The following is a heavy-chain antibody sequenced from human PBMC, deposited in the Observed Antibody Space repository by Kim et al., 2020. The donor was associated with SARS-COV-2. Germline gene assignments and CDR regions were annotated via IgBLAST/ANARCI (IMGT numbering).Heavy chain of an antibody. D-gene: IGHD2-2*01. J-gene: IGHJ3*02. V-gene: IGHV3-48*02. CDR3: ARDRDIVVVPADKGAFDI. Sequence: KGRFTISRDNAKNSLYLQMNSLRDEDTAVYYCARDRDIVVVPADKGAFDIWGQGTMVTVSS.